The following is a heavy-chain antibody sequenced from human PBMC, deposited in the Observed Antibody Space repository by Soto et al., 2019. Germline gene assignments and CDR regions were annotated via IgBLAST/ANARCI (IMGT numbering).Heavy chain of an antibody. CDR3: ARRRPKYFDY. Sequence: PSETLSLTCTVSGGSISSSSYYWGWIRQPPGKGLEWIGSIYYSGSTYYNPSLKSRVTISVDTSKNQFSLKLSSVTAADTAVYYCARRRPKYFDYWGQGTLVTVSS. V-gene: IGHV4-39*01. J-gene: IGHJ4*02. CDR2: IYYSGST. CDR1: GGSISSSSYY.